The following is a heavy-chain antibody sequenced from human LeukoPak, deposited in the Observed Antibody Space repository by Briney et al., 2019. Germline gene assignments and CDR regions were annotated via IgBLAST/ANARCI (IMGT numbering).Heavy chain of an antibody. CDR3: AKVWWVRLGELSLFPPDY. Sequence: GGSLRPSCAASGFTFSSYDMYWVRQAPGKGLEWVAFIRYDGSNKFYVDSVKGRFTISRDNSKNTLYLQMNSLRAEDTAVYYCAKVWWVRLGELSLFPPDYWGQGTLVTVSS. D-gene: IGHD3-16*02. V-gene: IGHV3-30*02. CDR2: IRYDGSNK. J-gene: IGHJ4*02. CDR1: GFTFSSYD.